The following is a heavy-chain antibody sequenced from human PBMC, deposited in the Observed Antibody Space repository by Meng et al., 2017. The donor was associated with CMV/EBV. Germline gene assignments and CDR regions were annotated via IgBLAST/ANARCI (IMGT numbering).Heavy chain of an antibody. V-gene: IGHV4-38-2*02. Sequence: SETLSLTCTVSGYSISSGYYWGWIRQPPGKGLEWIVSIYHSGSTYYNPSLKSRVTISVDTSKNQFSLKLSSVTAADTAVYYCASLYCSSTSCYNDYWGQGTLVTVFS. J-gene: IGHJ4*02. CDR1: GYSISSGYY. CDR3: ASLYCSSTSCYNDY. CDR2: IYHSGST. D-gene: IGHD2-2*02.